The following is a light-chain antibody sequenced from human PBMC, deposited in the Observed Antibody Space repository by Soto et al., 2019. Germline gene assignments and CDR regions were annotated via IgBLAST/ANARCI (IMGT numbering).Light chain of an antibody. Sequence: EMVMTQSPATLSVSPGERATLSCRASQSVSNNLAWYQQKPGQAPRLLIYGASTRATGIPARFSGSGSGTEFTLTISSRQSEDFADYYCQQYNNWPPFSFGPGTKVYIK. CDR3: QQYNNWPPFS. CDR2: GAS. CDR1: QSVSNN. J-gene: IGKJ3*01. V-gene: IGKV3-15*01.